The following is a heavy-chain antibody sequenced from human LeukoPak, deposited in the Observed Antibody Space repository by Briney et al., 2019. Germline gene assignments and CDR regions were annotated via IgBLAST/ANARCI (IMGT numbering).Heavy chain of an antibody. CDR1: GFTFSNAW. J-gene: IGHJ4*02. CDR3: TTIPLTGYCSSTSCYTPYYIDY. Sequence: NPGGSLRLSCAAPGFTFSNAWMSWVRQAPGKGLEWVGRIKSKTDGGTTDYAAPVKGRFTISRDDSKNTLYLQMNSLKTEDTAVYYCTTIPLTGYCSSTSCYTPYYIDYWGQGTLVTVSS. D-gene: IGHD2-2*02. CDR2: IKSKTDGGTT. V-gene: IGHV3-15*01.